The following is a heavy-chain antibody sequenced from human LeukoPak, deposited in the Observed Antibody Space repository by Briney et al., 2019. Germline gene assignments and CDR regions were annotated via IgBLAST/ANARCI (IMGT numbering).Heavy chain of an antibody. CDR1: GGSFSGYY. Sequence: SETLSLTCAVYGGSFSGYYWSWIRQPPGKGLEWIGEINHSGSTNYNPSLKSRVTISVDTSKNQFSLKLSSVTAADTAVYYCARGVELRYFDWLPRNRYYFDYWGQGTLVTVSS. J-gene: IGHJ4*02. CDR3: ARGVELRYFDWLPRNRYYFDY. CDR2: INHSGST. D-gene: IGHD3-9*01. V-gene: IGHV4-34*01.